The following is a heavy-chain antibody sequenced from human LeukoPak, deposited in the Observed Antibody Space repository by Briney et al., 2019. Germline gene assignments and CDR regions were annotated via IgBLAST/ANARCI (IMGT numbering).Heavy chain of an antibody. CDR1: GGSISSGDYY. J-gene: IGHJ4*02. V-gene: IGHV4-30-4*01. D-gene: IGHD3-3*01. Sequence: SETLSLTCTVSGGSISSGDYYWSWIRQPPGKGLEWIGYIYYSGSTYYNPSLKSRLTISLDTSKNQFSLQLSSLTAADTAVYYCAREGVVKGYFDYWGQGTLVTVSS. CDR2: IYYSGST. CDR3: AREGVVKGYFDY.